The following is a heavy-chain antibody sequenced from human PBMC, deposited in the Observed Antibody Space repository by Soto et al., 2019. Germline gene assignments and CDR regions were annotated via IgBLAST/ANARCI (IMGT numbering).Heavy chain of an antibody. V-gene: IGHV3-53*01. CDR3: ARDYPGREQIGSS. Sequence: GRSLRLSCAASGFTVSSNYMSWVRQAPGKGLEWVSVIYSDGSTYYADSVEGRFTISRDDSKNTLYLHMNSLRAEDTAIYYCARDYPGREQIGSSWGRGTLVTVSS. D-gene: IGHD6-6*01. CDR1: GFTVSSNY. J-gene: IGHJ5*02. CDR2: IYSDGST.